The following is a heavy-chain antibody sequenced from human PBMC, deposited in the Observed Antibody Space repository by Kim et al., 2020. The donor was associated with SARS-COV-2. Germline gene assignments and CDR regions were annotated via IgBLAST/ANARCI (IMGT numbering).Heavy chain of an antibody. CDR2: INHSGST. CDR3: ARGVSEHVGSWSLAY. Sequence: SETLSLTCAVYGGSFSGYYWSWIRQPPGKGLEWIGEINHSGSTNYNPSLKSRVTISVDTSKNQFSLKLSSVTAADTAVYYCARGVSEHVGSWSLAYWGQG. V-gene: IGHV4-34*01. D-gene: IGHD6-13*01. J-gene: IGHJ4*02. CDR1: GGSFSGYY.